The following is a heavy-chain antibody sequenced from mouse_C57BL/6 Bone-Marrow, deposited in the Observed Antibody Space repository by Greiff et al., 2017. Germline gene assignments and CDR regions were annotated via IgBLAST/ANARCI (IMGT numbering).Heavy chain of an antibody. CDR3: ARNYGGFDY. CDR1: GFNIQNTY. J-gene: IGHJ2*01. V-gene: IGHV14-3*01. Sequence: VQLQQSVAELVRPGASVKLSCTASGFNIQNTYMHWVKQRPEQGLEWIGRIDPANGNTKYAPKFQGKATITADTSSNTAYLQLSSLTSEDTAIYYWARNYGGFDYWGQGTTLTGSS. D-gene: IGHD1-1*01. CDR2: IDPANGNT.